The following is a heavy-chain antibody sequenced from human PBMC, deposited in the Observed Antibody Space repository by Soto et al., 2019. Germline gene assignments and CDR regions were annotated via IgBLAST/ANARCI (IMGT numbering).Heavy chain of an antibody. CDR2: IYYSGST. J-gene: IGHJ4*02. D-gene: IGHD6-19*01. Sequence: PSETLSLTCTVSGGSISSSSYYWGWIRQPPGKGLEWIGSIYYSGSTYYNPSLKSRVAISVDTSKNQFSLKLSSVTAADTAVYYCARQLASRAMAMYYFDYWGQGTLVTVSS. CDR3: ARQLASRAMAMYYFDY. CDR1: GGSISSSSYY. V-gene: IGHV4-39*01.